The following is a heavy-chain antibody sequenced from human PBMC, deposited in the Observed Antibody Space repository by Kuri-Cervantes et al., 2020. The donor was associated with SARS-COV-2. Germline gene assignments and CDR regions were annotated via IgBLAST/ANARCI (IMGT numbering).Heavy chain of an antibody. CDR1: GDSISPYY. V-gene: IGHV4-34*01. CDR3: ARGQRITMVRGVMGFDY. D-gene: IGHD3-10*01. Sequence: SETLSLTCSVSGDSISPYYWTWIRQPPGKGLEWIGEINHSGSTNYNPSLKSRVTISVDTSKNQFSLKLSSVTAADTAVYYCARGQRITMVRGVMGFDYWGQGTLVTVSS. CDR2: INHSGST. J-gene: IGHJ4*02.